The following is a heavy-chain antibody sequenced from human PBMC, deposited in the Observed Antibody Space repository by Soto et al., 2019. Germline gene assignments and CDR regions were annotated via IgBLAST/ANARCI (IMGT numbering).Heavy chain of an antibody. D-gene: IGHD6-13*01. Sequence: PGGSLRLCGTASVFTFGDYAMSWFRQAPGKGLEWVGFIRSKAYGGTTEYAASVKGRFTISRDDSKSIAYLQMNSLKTEDTAVYYCTNTPLGIAAAGTFDYWGQGTLVTVSS. V-gene: IGHV3-49*03. J-gene: IGHJ4*02. CDR1: VFTFGDYA. CDR2: IRSKAYGGTT. CDR3: TNTPLGIAAAGTFDY.